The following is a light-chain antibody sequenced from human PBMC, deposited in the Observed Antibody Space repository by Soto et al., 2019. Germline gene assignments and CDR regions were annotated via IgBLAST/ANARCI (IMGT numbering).Light chain of an antibody. J-gene: IGKJ5*01. CDR2: DAS. V-gene: IGKV3D-15*01. CDR3: QQYNNWPFS. CDR1: QSVSSY. Sequence: EIVMSQASATLSVSPGERATLSCRASQSVSSYLAWYQQRPGQAPRLLIYDASNRATGIPARFSGSGSGTDFTLTISGLQSEDSAIYFCQQYNNWPFSFGQGTRPEIK.